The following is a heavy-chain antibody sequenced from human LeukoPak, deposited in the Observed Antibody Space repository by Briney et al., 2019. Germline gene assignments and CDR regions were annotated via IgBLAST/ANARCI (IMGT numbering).Heavy chain of an antibody. CDR1: GFTYSDYW. D-gene: IGHD3-16*01. CDR2: INHDGSQK. V-gene: IGHV3-7*01. J-gene: IGHJ4*02. Sequence: GGSLGLSCAASGFTYSDYWMSWVRQAPGKGLEWVAFINHDGSQKSYLDSVEGRFAVSRDNDKNSVSLQMKSLRPEDTAVYYCARVQNFGDYVFDYWGQGTLVTVSS. CDR3: ARVQNFGDYVFDY.